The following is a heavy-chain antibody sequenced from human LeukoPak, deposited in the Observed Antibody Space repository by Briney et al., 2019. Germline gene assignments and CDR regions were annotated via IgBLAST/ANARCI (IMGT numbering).Heavy chain of an antibody. V-gene: IGHV3-23*01. J-gene: IGHJ4*02. D-gene: IGHD4-17*01. CDR1: GFIFSSYA. CDR2: ISGSGGSI. CDR3: AKDYFPGMTTVTPDY. Sequence: GGSLRLSCATSGFIFSSYAMSWVRQAPGRGLEWVSSISGSGGSIYYADSVKGRFTISRDNSKNTLYLQMNSLRAEDTAVYYCAKDYFPGMTTVTPDYWGQGTLVTVSS.